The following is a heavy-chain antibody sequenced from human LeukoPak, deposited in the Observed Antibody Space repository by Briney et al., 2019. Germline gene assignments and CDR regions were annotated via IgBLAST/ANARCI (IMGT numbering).Heavy chain of an antibody. CDR1: GGSFSGYY. J-gene: IGHJ3*02. Sequence: SETLSLTCAVYGGSFSGYYWSWIRQPPGKGLEWIGEINHSGSTNYNPSLKSRVTISVDTSKNQFSLKLSSVAAADTAVYYCARPIRRSSPGAFDIWGQGTMVTVSS. V-gene: IGHV4-34*01. CDR3: ARPIRRSSPGAFDI. D-gene: IGHD6-6*01. CDR2: INHSGST.